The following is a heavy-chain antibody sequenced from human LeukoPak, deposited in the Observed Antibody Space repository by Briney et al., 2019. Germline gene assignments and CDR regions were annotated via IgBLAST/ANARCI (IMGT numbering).Heavy chain of an antibody. CDR2: INHSGST. CDR3: AGMTLHHAFDI. J-gene: IGHJ3*02. Sequence: PSETLSLTCAVYGGSFSGYYWSWIRQPPGKGLEWIGEINHSGSTNYNPSLKSRVTISVDTSKNQFSLKLSSVTAADTAVYYCAGMTLHHAFDIWGQGTMVTVSS. V-gene: IGHV4-34*01. CDR1: GGSFSGYY.